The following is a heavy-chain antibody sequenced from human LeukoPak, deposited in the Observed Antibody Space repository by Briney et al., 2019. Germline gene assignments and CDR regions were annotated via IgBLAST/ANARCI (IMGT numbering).Heavy chain of an antibody. CDR3: ARDGWYSSIHGWFDP. Sequence: ASVKVSCKASGYTFTGYYMHWVRQAPGQGLEWMGWINPNSGGTNYAQKFQGRVTMTRDTSISTAYMELSRLRSDDTAVYYCARDGWYSSIHGWFDPWGQGTLVTVSS. J-gene: IGHJ5*02. D-gene: IGHD6-19*01. CDR1: GYTFTGYY. V-gene: IGHV1-2*02. CDR2: INPNSGGT.